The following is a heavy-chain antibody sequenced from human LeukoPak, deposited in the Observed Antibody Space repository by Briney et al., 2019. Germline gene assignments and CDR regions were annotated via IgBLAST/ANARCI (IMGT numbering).Heavy chain of an antibody. J-gene: IGHJ4*02. V-gene: IGHV3-21*01. Sequence: GGSLRLSCAASGSTFSSYSMNWVRQAPGKGLEWVSSISSSSSYIYYADSVKGRFTISRDNAKNSLYLQMNSLRAEDTAVYYCARVVGQWPLYFDYWGQGTLVTVSS. CDR3: ARVVGQWPLYFDY. CDR1: GSTFSSYS. D-gene: IGHD6-19*01. CDR2: ISSSSSYI.